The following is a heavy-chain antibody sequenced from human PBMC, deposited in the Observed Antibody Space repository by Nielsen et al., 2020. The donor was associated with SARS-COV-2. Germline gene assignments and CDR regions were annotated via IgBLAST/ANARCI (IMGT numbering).Heavy chain of an antibody. CDR1: GFTFSSYA. D-gene: IGHD2-15*01. Sequence: GESLKISCAASGFTFSSYAMHWVRQAPGKGLEWMTVISYDGGNKYYADSVKGRFTISRDNSENTLYVQMNSLRAEDTAVYYCARARVYCSGGSCYSSGFDYWGQGTLVTVSS. J-gene: IGHJ4*02. CDR2: ISYDGGNK. CDR3: ARARVYCSGGSCYSSGFDY. V-gene: IGHV3-30*04.